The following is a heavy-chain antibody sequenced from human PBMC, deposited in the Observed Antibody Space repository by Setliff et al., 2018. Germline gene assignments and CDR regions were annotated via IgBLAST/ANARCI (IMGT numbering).Heavy chain of an antibody. Sequence: SETLSLTCTVSGGSISSGDYYWSWIRQPPGKGLEWIGYIYYSGSTYYNPSLKSRVTIAVDTSKNQFSLRLSSVTAADTAVYYCARGVWFGELLQAFDIWGQGTMVTVSS. CDR3: ARGVWFGELLQAFDI. D-gene: IGHD3-10*01. J-gene: IGHJ3*02. CDR2: IYYSGST. V-gene: IGHV4-30-4*08. CDR1: GGSISSGDYY.